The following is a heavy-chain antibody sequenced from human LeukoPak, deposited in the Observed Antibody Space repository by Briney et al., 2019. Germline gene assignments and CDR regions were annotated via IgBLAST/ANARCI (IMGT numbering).Heavy chain of an antibody. CDR1: GFTLNNYA. D-gene: IGHD1-1*01. CDR2: ISGSGGST. Sequence: GGSLRLSCAASGFTLNNYAMSWVRQAPGKGLEGVSAISGSGGSTFYADSVKGRFTISRDSSKNTLFLQVNSLRAEDTAVYYCAKETQLTVSALFDYWGQGTLVTVSS. CDR3: AKETQLTVSALFDY. V-gene: IGHV3-23*01. J-gene: IGHJ4*02.